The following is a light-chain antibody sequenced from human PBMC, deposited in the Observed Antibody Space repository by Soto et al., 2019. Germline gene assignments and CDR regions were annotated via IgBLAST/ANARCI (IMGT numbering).Light chain of an antibody. CDR3: LQDYSYPRT. CDR1: QAIRTE. V-gene: IGKV1-6*01. Sequence: AIQMTQSRSSLSASVGDRVIITCRASQAIRTELGWYQQRPGKAPKLLIYGTTNLQSGVPSRFSGSGSGTDFTLTINCLQPEDFATYYCLQDYSYPRTVGQGTKVDVK. CDR2: GTT. J-gene: IGKJ1*01.